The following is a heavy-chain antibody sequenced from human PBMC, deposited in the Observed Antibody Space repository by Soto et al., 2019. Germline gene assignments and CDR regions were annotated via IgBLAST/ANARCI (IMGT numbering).Heavy chain of an antibody. CDR2: ISGSGGST. CDR1: GFTFSSYA. J-gene: IGHJ6*02. V-gene: IGHV3-23*01. CDR3: AKDPTPHYRSGSRYYYYGMDV. Sequence: GGSLRLSCAASGFTFSSYAMSWVRQAPGKGLEWVSAISGSGGSTYYADSVKGRFTISRDNSKNTLYLQMNSLRAEDTAVYYCAKDPTPHYRSGSRYYYYGMDVWGQGTTVTVSS. D-gene: IGHD3-10*01.